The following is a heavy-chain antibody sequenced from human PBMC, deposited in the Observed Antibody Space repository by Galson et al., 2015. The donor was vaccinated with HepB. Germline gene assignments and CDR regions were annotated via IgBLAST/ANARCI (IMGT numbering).Heavy chain of an antibody. J-gene: IGHJ4*02. Sequence: SLRLSCAASGFTFSNYGMHWVRQAPGKGLEWVGVIWHDGSNQHYVDSLKGRFTISRDNAKKMLYLQMNSLRAEDTAVYFCARGWYHFDNWGQGILVTVSS. D-gene: IGHD6-13*01. CDR3: ARGWYHFDN. CDR2: IWHDGSNQ. CDR1: GFTFSNYG. V-gene: IGHV3-33*01.